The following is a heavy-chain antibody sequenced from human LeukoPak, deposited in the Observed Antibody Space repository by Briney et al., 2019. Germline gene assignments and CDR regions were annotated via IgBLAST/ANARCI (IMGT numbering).Heavy chain of an antibody. J-gene: IGHJ3*02. D-gene: IGHD6-19*01. V-gene: IGHV3-9*01. CDR2: ISWNSGSI. Sequence: GRSLRLSCAASGSTFDDYAMHWVRQAPGKGLGWVSGISWNSGSIGYADSVKGRFTLSRDNAKNSLYLQMNSLRAEDTALYYCAKDKGAVDDAFDIWGQGTMVTVSS. CDR1: GSTFDDYA. CDR3: AKDKGAVDDAFDI.